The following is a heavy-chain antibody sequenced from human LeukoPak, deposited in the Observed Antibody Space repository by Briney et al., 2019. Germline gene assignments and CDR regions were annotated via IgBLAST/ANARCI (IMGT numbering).Heavy chain of an antibody. D-gene: IGHD6-19*01. CDR3: ARDISSGWYYYGMDV. CDR2: IWYDGSNK. CDR1: GFTFSDYG. J-gene: IGHJ6*02. V-gene: IGHV3-33*01. Sequence: GGSLRLSCTASGFTFSDYGMHWVRQPPGKGLEWVAIIWYDGSNKTYEDSVKGRFTISRDNSKNTLYLQMNSLRAEDTAVYYCARDISSGWYYYGMDVWGQGTTVTVSS.